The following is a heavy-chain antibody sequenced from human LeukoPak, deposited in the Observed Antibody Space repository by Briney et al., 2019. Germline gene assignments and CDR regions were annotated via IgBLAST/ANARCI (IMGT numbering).Heavy chain of an antibody. J-gene: IGHJ4*02. CDR1: GFSLTDHY. CDR2: VNGKRGDT. CDR3: ARDFSWGPDC. V-gene: IGHV1-2*02. D-gene: IGHD7-27*01. Sequence: ASVKVSCKASGFSLTDHYMHWLRQAPGQGLEWMGWVNGKRGDTNYAQQFQDRVLTTRDTSINTIYMELTRLTTDDTATYYCARDFSWGPDCWGQGTLVTVSS.